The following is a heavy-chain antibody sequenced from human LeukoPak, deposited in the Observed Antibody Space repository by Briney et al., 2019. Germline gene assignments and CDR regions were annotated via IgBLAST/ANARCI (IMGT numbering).Heavy chain of an antibody. D-gene: IGHD1-26*01. CDR2: ISDNGGET. J-gene: IGHJ4*02. V-gene: IGHV3-23*01. CDR1: GFTFTDYA. Sequence: GSLRLSCAASGFTFTDYAMSWVRQAPEKGLEWISTISDNGGETYYADSVKGRFTISRDNSKNTLYLQVNSLRADDTAVYYCAKKEGGFDHWGRGALVTVSS. CDR3: AKKEGGFDH.